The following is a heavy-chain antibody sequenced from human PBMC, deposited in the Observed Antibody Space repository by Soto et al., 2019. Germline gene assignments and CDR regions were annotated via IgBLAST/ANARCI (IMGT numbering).Heavy chain of an antibody. CDR1: GFTFSSYA. V-gene: IGHV3-64D*06. J-gene: IGHJ4*02. Sequence: PGGSLRLSCSASGFTFSSYAMHWVRQAPGKGLEYVSAISSNGGSTYYADSVKGRFTISRDNSKNTLYPQMSSLRAEDTAVYYCVPHRYNWNYVFGYWGQGALVTVSS. CDR2: ISSNGGST. D-gene: IGHD1-7*01. CDR3: VPHRYNWNYVFGY.